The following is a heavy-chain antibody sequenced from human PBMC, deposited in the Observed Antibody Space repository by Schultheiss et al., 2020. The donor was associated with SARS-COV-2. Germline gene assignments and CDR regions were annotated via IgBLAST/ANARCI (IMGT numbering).Heavy chain of an antibody. CDR2: ISYDGSNK. CDR1: GFTFSSYA. J-gene: IGHJ4*02. Sequence: GGSLRLSCAASGFTFSSYAMSWVRQAPGKGLEWVAVISYDGSNKYYADSVKGRFTISRDNSKNTLYLQMNSLRAEDTAVYYCASPDYGGNSPHFDYWGQGTLVTVSS. D-gene: IGHD4-23*01. V-gene: IGHV3-30-3*01. CDR3: ASPDYGGNSPHFDY.